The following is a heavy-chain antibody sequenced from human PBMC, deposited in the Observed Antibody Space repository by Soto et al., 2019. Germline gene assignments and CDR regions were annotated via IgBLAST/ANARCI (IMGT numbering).Heavy chain of an antibody. CDR2: IIPIFGTA. J-gene: IGHJ6*03. CDR1: GGTFSSYA. V-gene: IGHV1-69*13. Sequence: ASVKVSCKASGGTFSSYAISWVRQAPGQGLEWMGGIIPIFGTANYAQKFQGRVTITADESTSTAYMELSSLRSEDTAVCYCATSTITSSSSATYYYYYMDVWGKGTTVTVSS. CDR3: ATSTITSSSSATYYYYYMDV. D-gene: IGHD6-6*01.